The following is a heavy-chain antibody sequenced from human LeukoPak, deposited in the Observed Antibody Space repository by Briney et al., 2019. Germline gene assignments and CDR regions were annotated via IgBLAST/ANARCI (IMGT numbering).Heavy chain of an antibody. CDR2: INPNSGGT. CDR1: GYTFTSYA. D-gene: IGHD3-10*01. V-gene: IGHV1-2*02. Sequence: ASVKVSCKASGYTFTSYAISWVRQAPGQGLEWMGWINPNSGGTNYAQKSQGRVTMTRDTSINTAYMELSRLRSDDTAVYYCARGGPHVLLWFGELSMDVWGKGTTVTVSS. J-gene: IGHJ6*04. CDR3: ARGGPHVLLWFGELSMDV.